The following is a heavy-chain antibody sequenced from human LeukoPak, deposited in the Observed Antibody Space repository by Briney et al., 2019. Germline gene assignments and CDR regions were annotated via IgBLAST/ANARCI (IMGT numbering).Heavy chain of an antibody. Sequence: GGSLRLSCAASGFTFSSYAMSWVRQAPGKGLEWVSVISGSGGSTYYADSVKGRFTISRDNSKNTLYLQMNSLRAEDTAVYYCAKGNEQWLVHYWGQGTLVTVSS. CDR1: GFTFSSYA. V-gene: IGHV3-23*01. CDR2: ISGSGGST. CDR3: AKGNEQWLVHY. D-gene: IGHD6-19*01. J-gene: IGHJ4*02.